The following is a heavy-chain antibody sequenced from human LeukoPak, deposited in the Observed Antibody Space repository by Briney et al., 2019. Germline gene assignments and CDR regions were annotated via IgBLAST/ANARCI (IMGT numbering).Heavy chain of an antibody. CDR2: ISWNSGSI. CDR3: AKGTPYYYDSSGSLYYFDY. CDR1: GFTFDDYA. J-gene: IGHJ4*02. V-gene: IGHV3-9*01. D-gene: IGHD3-22*01. Sequence: PGGSLRLSCAASGFTFDDYAMHWARQAPGKGLEWVSGISWNSGSIGYADSVKGRFTISRDNAKNSLYLQMNSLRAEDTALYYCAKGTPYYYDSSGSLYYFDYWGQGTLVTVSS.